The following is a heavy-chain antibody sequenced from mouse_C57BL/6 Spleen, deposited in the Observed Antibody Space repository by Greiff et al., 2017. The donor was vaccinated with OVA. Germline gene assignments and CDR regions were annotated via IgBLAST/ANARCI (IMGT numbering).Heavy chain of an antibody. J-gene: IGHJ2*02. D-gene: IGHD2-5*01. CDR1: GYTFTSYW. CDR2: INPSSGCT. V-gene: IGHV1-7*01. CDR3: ARGYSSYYSSIDY. Sequence: QVQLKESGAELAKPGASVKLSCKASGYTFTSYWMHWVKQRPGQGLEWIGKINPSSGCTNYNEKFKDKATLTGDKSSSTAYMLLSSLTSEDSSVYYCARGYSSYYSSIDYWGQGTSLTVSS.